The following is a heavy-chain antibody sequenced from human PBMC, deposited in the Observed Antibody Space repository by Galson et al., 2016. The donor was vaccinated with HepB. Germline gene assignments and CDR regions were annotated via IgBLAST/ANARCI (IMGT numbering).Heavy chain of an antibody. D-gene: IGHD2/OR15-2a*01. J-gene: IGHJ5*02. CDR3: ARHTTLIGGNINYFDP. CDR1: GYRFTSYY. V-gene: IGHV5-51*01. CDR2: IWPGDSET. Sequence: QSGAEVKKPGESLKISCKGSGYRFTSYYIAWVRQVPGKGLEYMGIIWPGDSETSYSPSFQGQVTISADKSISTAYLQWSSLKASDTAVYYCARHTTLIGGNINYFDPWGQGTLVTVSS.